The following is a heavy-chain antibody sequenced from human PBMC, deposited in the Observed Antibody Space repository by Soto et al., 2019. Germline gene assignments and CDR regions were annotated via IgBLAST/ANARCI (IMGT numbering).Heavy chain of an antibody. V-gene: IGHV3-7*05. Sequence: GVSLRLSCAASGFTFSSYWMSWVCQAPGKGLEWVANIKQDGSEKYYVDSVKGRFTISRDNAKNSLYLQMNSLRAEDTAVYYCARDRFRRSQWLVNPNFDYWGQGTLVTVSS. D-gene: IGHD6-19*01. CDR1: GFTFSSYW. J-gene: IGHJ4*02. CDR3: ARDRFRRSQWLVNPNFDY. CDR2: IKQDGSEK.